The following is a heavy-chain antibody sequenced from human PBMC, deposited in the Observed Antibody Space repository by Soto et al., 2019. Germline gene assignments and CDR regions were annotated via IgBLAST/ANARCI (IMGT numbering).Heavy chain of an antibody. Sequence: GGSLRLSCAASGFTFSGSAMHWVRQASGKGLEWVGRIRSKANSYATAYAASVKGRFTISRDDSKNTAYLQMNSLKTEDTAVYYCARELDGIDVWGQGTTVTVSS. CDR1: GFTFSGSA. CDR3: ARELDGIDV. V-gene: IGHV3-73*01. J-gene: IGHJ6*02. D-gene: IGHD1-7*01. CDR2: IRSKANSYAT.